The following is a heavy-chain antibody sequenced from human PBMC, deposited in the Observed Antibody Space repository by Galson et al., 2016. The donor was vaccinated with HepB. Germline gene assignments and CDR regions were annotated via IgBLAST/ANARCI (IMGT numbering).Heavy chain of an antibody. J-gene: IGHJ6*02. CDR2: NK. D-gene: IGHD3-16*01. CDR3: AKDHQSWGYHYFYGMDV. Sequence: NKYYADSVKGRFTISRDSSKNTLYLQLNSLRAEDTAVYYCAKDHQSWGYHYFYGMDVWGQGTTVTVSS. V-gene: IGHV3-30*02.